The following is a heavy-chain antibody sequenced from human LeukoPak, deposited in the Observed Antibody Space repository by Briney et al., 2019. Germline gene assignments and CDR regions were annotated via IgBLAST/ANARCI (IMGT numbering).Heavy chain of an antibody. V-gene: IGHV3-11*01. CDR3: ARGGREYSSSYDL. J-gene: IGHJ5*02. D-gene: IGHD6-6*01. CDR2: ISSSGSSI. CDR1: GFTFSDYY. Sequence: GGSLRLSCAASGFTFSDYYMSWIRQAPGKGLEWVSYISSSGSSIYYADSVKGRFIISRDKAKNSLYLQMNSLRVEDTAVYYCARGGREYSSSYDLWGQGTLVTVSS.